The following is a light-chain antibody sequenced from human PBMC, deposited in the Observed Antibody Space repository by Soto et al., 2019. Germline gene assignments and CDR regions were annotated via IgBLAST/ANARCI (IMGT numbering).Light chain of an antibody. CDR2: LGS. V-gene: IGKV2-28*01. Sequence: DIVMTQSPLSLPVTPGEPASISCRSSQSLLHSNGYNYLDWYLQKPGQSPQLLIYLGSTRDSGVPDRFSGSGSGTDFTLKISRVEAEDVGVFYCMQGTHWPYTFGQGTRLEIK. CDR1: QSLLHSNGYNY. CDR3: MQGTHWPYT. J-gene: IGKJ2*01.